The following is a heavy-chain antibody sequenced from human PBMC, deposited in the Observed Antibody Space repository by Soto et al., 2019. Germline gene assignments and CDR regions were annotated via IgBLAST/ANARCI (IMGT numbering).Heavy chain of an antibody. J-gene: IGHJ3*02. CDR2: INAGNGNT. CDR1: GYTFTSYA. Sequence: QVQLVQSGAEVKKPGASVKVSCKASGYTFTSYAMHWVRQAPGQRLEWMGWINAGNGNTKYSQKFQGRVTITRDTSASTAYMELSSVRSEDTAVYYCARDRVYWGDSSGMDAFDIWGQGTMVTVSS. CDR3: ARDRVYWGDSSGMDAFDI. V-gene: IGHV1-3*01. D-gene: IGHD3-22*01.